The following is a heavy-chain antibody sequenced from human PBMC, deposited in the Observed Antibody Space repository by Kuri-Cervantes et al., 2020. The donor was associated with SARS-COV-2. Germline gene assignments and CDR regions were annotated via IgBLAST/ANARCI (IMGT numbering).Heavy chain of an antibody. Sequence: GESLKISCAASGFTFSYYGMHWVRQAPGRGPEWVSVISGSGHSTYYADFVKGRFTISRDNAKNSLYLQMNSLRAEDTAVYYCARDQSGIAAAGTNDYWGQATLATVSS. CDR3: ARDQSGIAAAGTNDY. V-gene: IGHV3-21*01. CDR1: GFTFSYYG. D-gene: IGHD6-13*01. CDR2: ISGSGHST. J-gene: IGHJ4*02.